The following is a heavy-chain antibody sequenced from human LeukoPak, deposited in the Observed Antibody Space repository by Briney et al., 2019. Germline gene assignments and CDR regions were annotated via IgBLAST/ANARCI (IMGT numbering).Heavy chain of an antibody. CDR1: GFTFSSYS. CDR3: ARDNGYCSSTSCPRWFDP. J-gene: IGHJ5*02. CDR2: ISSSSSTI. D-gene: IGHD2-2*01. Sequence: PGGSLRLSCAASGFTFSSYSMNWVRQAPGKGLEWVSYISSSSSTIYYADSVKGRFTISRDNAKNSLYLQMNSLRAEDTAVYYCARDNGYCSSTSCPRWFDPWGQGTLATVSS. V-gene: IGHV3-48*01.